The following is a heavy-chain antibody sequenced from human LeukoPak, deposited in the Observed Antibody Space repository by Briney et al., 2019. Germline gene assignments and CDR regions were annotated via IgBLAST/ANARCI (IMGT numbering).Heavy chain of an antibody. CDR3: ARDHNLASSGYYERFDY. CDR1: GYTFTSYY. CDR2: INPSGGST. J-gene: IGHJ4*02. D-gene: IGHD3-22*01. V-gene: IGHV1-46*01. Sequence: ASVKVSCKASGYTFTSYYMHGVRQAPGQGLEWMGIINPSGGSTSYAQKFQGRVTMTRDTSTSTVYMELSSLRSEDTAVYYCARDHNLASSGYYERFDYWGQGTLVTVSS.